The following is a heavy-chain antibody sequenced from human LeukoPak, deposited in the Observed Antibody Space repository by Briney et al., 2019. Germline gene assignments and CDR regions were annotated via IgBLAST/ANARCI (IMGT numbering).Heavy chain of an antibody. Sequence: PGGSLRLSCAASGFTFNNYAMSWVRQAPGKGLEWVSAIGGSGGSTYYADSVKGRFTISRDNSKNTLYLQMNSLRAEDTAVYYCAKGTRIQLNPYYFDYWGQGTLVTVSS. CDR2: IGGSGGST. V-gene: IGHV3-23*01. CDR1: GFTFNNYA. D-gene: IGHD5-18*01. J-gene: IGHJ4*02. CDR3: AKGTRIQLNPYYFDY.